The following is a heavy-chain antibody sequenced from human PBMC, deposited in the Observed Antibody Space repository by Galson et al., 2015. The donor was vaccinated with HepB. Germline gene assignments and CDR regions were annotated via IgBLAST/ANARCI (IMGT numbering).Heavy chain of an antibody. D-gene: IGHD4-17*01. V-gene: IGHV3-23*01. CDR3: AKLPNYGEPLDH. J-gene: IGHJ4*02. CDR2: ITRSGDNT. Sequence: SLRLSCAASGFTFSSYSMNWVRQAPGKGLEWVSGITRSGDNTYYTDSVKGRFTISRDNSKNTLYLQMNNLRGDDTALYYCAKLPNYGEPLDHWGQGTLVTVSS. CDR1: GFTFSSYS.